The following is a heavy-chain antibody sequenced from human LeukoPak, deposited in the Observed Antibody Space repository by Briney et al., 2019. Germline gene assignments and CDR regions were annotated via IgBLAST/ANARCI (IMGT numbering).Heavy chain of an antibody. V-gene: IGHV1-69*02. J-gene: IGHJ5*02. CDR2: IIPILGIA. CDR3: ARSTSHYRPNWFDP. Sequence: SVKVSCKASGGTFSSYTISWVRQAPGQGLEWMGRIIPILGIANYAQKFQGRATITADKSTSTAYMELSSLRSEDTAVYYCARSTSHYRPNWFDPWGQGTLVTVSS. D-gene: IGHD2-2*01. CDR1: GGTFSSYT.